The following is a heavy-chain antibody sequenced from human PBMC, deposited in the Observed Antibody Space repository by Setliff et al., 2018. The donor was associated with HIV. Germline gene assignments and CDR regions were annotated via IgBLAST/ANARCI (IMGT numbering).Heavy chain of an antibody. J-gene: IGHJ4*02. CDR1: SGSFSAHY. CDR3: ARGLWSSGGPIYFDF. V-gene: IGHV4-34*01. Sequence: SETLSLTCAVYSGSFSAHYWSWIRQSPGKGLEWIGEIDHSGSTNYNPSLKSRVTISVDKSKNQFSLKLNSVTAADTAVYYCARGLWSSGGPIYFDFWGQGTLVTVSS. CDR2: IDHSGST. D-gene: IGHD6-19*01.